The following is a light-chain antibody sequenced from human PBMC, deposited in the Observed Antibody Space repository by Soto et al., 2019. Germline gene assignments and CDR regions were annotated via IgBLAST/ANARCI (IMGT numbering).Light chain of an antibody. CDR2: GAS. J-gene: IGKJ1*01. Sequence: EIVLTQSPATLSLSPGERATLSCRASQSVSSSYLAWYQQKPGQAPRLLIYGASNRATGIPARFSGSGSGTEFTLTIDSLQSEDFAVYYCQQYNNWPPTWTFGQGTKVDIK. CDR3: QQYNNWPPTWT. CDR1: QSVSSSY. V-gene: IGKV3-15*01.